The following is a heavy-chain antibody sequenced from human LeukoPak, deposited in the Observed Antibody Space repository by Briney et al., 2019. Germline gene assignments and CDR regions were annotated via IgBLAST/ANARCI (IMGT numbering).Heavy chain of an antibody. J-gene: IGHJ6*02. CDR2: INPSGGST. Sequence: VASVKVSCKASGYTFTSYYMHWVRQAPGQGLEWMGLINPSGGSTSYAQKFQGRVTMTRDTSTSTVYMELSSLRSEDTAAYYCARSATTGYYYYGMDVWGQGTTVTVSS. CDR1: GYTFTSYY. CDR3: ARSATTGYYYYGMDV. D-gene: IGHD4-11*01. V-gene: IGHV1-46*01.